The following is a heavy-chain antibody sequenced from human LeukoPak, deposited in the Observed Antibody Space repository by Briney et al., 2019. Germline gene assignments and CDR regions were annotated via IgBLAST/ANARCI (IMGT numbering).Heavy chain of an antibody. J-gene: IGHJ3*02. CDR3: ASSELVGGNAFDI. CDR1: GFTVSSNY. V-gene: IGHV3-53*01. CDR2: IYSGGST. Sequence: PGGSLRLSCAASGFTVSSNYMSWVRQAPGKGLEWVSVIYSGGSTYYADSVKGRFTISRDNSKNTLYLQMNSLRAEDTAVYYCASSELVGGNAFDIWGQGTMVTVSS. D-gene: IGHD1-26*01.